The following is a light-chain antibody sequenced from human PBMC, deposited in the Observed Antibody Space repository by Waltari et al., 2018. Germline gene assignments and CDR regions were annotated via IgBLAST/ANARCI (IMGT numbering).Light chain of an antibody. CDR3: ISYSSATPGNVV. CDR1: SSDVGGYNY. V-gene: IGLV2-14*01. Sequence: SALTQPAFVSGSLGQSITFSCTGTSSDVGGYNYVAWYQQHPGKAPKLMIHDVSNRPSGVSIRFSGSKSGNTASLTISGLQADDEADYYCISYSSATPGNVVIGGGTKLTVL. J-gene: IGLJ2*01. CDR2: DVS.